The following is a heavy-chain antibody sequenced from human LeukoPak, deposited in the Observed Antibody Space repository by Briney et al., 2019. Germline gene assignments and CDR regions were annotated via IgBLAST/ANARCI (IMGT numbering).Heavy chain of an antibody. CDR3: ARDGDRDGYNYGDY. CDR2: IIPIFGTA. J-gene: IGHJ4*02. CDR1: GGTFSSYA. D-gene: IGHD5-24*01. Sequence: GASVKVSCKASGGTFSSYAISWVRQAPGQGLEWMGGIIPIFGTANYAQKFQGRVTITADKSTSTAYMELSSLRSEDTAVYYCARDGDRDGYNYGDYWGQGTLVTVSS. V-gene: IGHV1-69*06.